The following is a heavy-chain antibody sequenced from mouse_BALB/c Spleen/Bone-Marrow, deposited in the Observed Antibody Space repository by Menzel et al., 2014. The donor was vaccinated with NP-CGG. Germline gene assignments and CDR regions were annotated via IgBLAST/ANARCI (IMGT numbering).Heavy chain of an antibody. V-gene: IGHV2-9*02. CDR1: GFSLTSYG. D-gene: IGHD4-1*01. Sequence: VQLVESGPGLVSPSQSLSITCTVSGFSLTSYGVHWVRQPPGKGLEWLGVIWAGGSTNYNSALMSRLSISKDNSKSXVFLKMNSLQIDDTAMYYCARDLGRYFDVWGAGTTVTVSS. CDR3: ARDLGRYFDV. J-gene: IGHJ1*01. CDR2: IWAGGST.